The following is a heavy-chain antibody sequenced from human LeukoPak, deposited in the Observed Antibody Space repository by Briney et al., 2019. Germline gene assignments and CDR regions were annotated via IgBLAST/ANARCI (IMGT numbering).Heavy chain of an antibody. CDR3: ARALERGTVTTPAGY. V-gene: IGHV1-46*03. J-gene: IGHJ4*02. CDR2: INPSGGST. D-gene: IGHD4-17*01. CDR1: GYTFTSYY. Sequence: ASVKVSCKASGYTFTSYYMHWVRQAPGQGLEWMGIINPSGGSTSYAQKFQGRVTMTRDTSTSTVYMELSSLRSEDTAVYYCARALERGTVTTPAGYWGQGTLVTVSS.